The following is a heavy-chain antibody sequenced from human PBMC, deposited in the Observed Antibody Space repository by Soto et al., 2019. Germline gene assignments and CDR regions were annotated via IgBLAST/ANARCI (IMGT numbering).Heavy chain of an antibody. CDR3: ARDSSDRLVIAAAGTGFLDYGMDV. D-gene: IGHD6-13*01. CDR1: GGSVSNSDHY. CDR2: IYYSGST. Sequence: PSETLSLTCTVAGGSVSNSDHYWNWIRQPPGKGLEWIGYIYYSGSTYYNPSLKSRVTISVDTSKNQFSLKLSSVTAADTAVYYCARDSSDRLVIAAAGTGFLDYGMDVWGQGTTVTVSS. V-gene: IGHV4-30-4*01. J-gene: IGHJ6*02.